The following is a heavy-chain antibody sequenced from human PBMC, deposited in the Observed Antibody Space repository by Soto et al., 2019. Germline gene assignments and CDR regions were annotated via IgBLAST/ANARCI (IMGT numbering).Heavy chain of an antibody. D-gene: IGHD6-13*01. V-gene: IGHV3-66*01. CDR1: GFTVSSSY. CDR2: IYSGGST. CDR3: ARMAAGYWYFDL. Sequence: EVQLVESGGGLVQPGGSLRLSCAASGFTVSSSYMSWVRQAPGKGLEWVSVIYSGGSTYYADSVKGRFTISRDNSKNTLYLQMNSLRVEDTAVYYCARMAAGYWYFDLWGRGTLVSVSS. J-gene: IGHJ2*01.